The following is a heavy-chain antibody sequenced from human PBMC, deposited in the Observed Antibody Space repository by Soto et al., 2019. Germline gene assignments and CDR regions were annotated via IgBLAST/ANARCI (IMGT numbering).Heavy chain of an antibody. V-gene: IGHV4-31*02. CDR3: ARSLAAAVNYFDY. CDR1: GGSISSGGYY. J-gene: IGHJ4*02. D-gene: IGHD6-13*01. CDR2: IYYSGST. Sequence: GGSISSGGYYWSWIRQHPGKGLEWIGYIYYSGSTYYNPSLKSRVTISVDTSKNQFSLKLSSVTAADTAVYYCARSLAAAVNYFDYWGQGTLVTVSS.